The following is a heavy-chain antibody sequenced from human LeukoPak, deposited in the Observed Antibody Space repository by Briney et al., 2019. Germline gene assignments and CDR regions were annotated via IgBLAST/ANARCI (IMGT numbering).Heavy chain of an antibody. D-gene: IGHD1-7*01. J-gene: IGHJ6*03. CDR1: GFTFSSYE. CDR3: AKRRGLELLYYYYMDV. CDR2: ISSSGSTI. V-gene: IGHV3-48*03. Sequence: GGSLRLSCAASGFTFSSYEMNWVRQAPGKGLEWVSYISSSGSTIYYADSVKGRFTISRDNAKNSLYLQMNSLRAEDTAVYYCAKRRGLELLYYYYMDVWGKGTTVTVSS.